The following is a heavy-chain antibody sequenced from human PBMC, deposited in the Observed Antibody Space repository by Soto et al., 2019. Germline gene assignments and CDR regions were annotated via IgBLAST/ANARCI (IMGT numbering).Heavy chain of an antibody. V-gene: IGHV3-21*01. CDR1: GFTVTRYS. CDR2: ISSTTNYI. J-gene: IGHJ4*02. CDR3: ARESEDLTSNFDY. Sequence: EVQLVESGGGLVKPGGSLRLSCAASGFTVTRYSMNWVRQAPGKGLEWVSSISSTTNYIYYADSMKGQFTVSRDNAKNSVYLEMNSLSAEDTAVYYCARESEDLTSNFDYWGQGTLVTVSS.